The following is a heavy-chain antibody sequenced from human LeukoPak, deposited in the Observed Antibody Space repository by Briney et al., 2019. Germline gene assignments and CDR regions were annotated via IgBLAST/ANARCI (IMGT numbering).Heavy chain of an antibody. CDR1: GYSFTTNR. CDR3: AIRYSGTYSDY. V-gene: IGHV5-51*01. D-gene: IGHD1-26*01. CDR2: IYPGDSDT. J-gene: IGHJ4*02. Sequence: GESLKISCKGSGYSFTTNRIGWVRQMPGKGLEWMGIIYPGDSDTRYSPSFQGQVTMSADTSISTAYLQWSSLKASDTAMYYCAIRYSGTYSDYWGQGTLVTVSS.